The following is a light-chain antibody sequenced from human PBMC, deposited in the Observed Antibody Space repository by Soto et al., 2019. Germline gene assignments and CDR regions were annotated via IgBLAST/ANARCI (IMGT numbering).Light chain of an antibody. CDR2: GAS. V-gene: IGKV3-20*01. Sequence: EIVLAQSPGTLSLSPGERATLSCRSSQSVSNNYLAWYQQKLGQAPRLLIYGASNRATGIPDRFSGSGSGTDFPLTISRLEPEDFAVYYCQQYGSTGTFGQGTKVE. CDR1: QSVSNNY. CDR3: QQYGSTGT. J-gene: IGKJ1*01.